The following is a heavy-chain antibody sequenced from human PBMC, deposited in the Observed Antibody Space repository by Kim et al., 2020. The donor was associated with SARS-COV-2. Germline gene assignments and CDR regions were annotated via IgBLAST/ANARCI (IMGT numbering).Heavy chain of an antibody. Sequence: GGSLRLSCAASGFTFSSYGMHWVRQAPGKGLEWVAVISYDGSNKYYADSVKGRFTISRDNSKNTLYLQMNSLRAEDTAVYYCAKDLVGDYYYYYGMDVWGQGTTVTVSS. J-gene: IGHJ6*02. CDR3: AKDLVGDYYYYYGMDV. CDR1: GFTFSSYG. CDR2: ISYDGSNK. V-gene: IGHV3-30*18. D-gene: IGHD3-10*01.